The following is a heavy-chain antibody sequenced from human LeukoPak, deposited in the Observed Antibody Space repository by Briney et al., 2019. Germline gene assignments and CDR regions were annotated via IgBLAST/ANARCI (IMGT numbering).Heavy chain of an antibody. CDR2: INLNSGAT. V-gene: IGHV1-2*02. Sequence: ASVKVSCKTSGYTFTGYYIHWVRQPPGQGLEWMGWINLNSGATDYAQKFQGRVTMTRDTSISTAYMELSRLRSDDTAVYNCARGYSSGWSWGQGTLVTVSS. J-gene: IGHJ5*02. D-gene: IGHD6-19*01. CDR3: ARGYSSGWS. CDR1: GYTFTGYY.